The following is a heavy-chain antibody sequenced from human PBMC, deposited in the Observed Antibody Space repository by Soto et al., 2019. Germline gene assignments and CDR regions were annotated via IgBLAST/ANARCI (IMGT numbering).Heavy chain of an antibody. CDR1: GFTFSSYS. Sequence: GGSLRLSCAASGFTFSSYSMNWVRQAPGKGLEWVSSISSSSSSYIYYADSVKGRFTISRDNAKNSLYLQMNSLRAEDTAVYYCARDYFIAAAGESYNWFDPWGQGTLVTVSS. CDR3: ARDYFIAAAGESYNWFDP. CDR2: ISSSSSSYI. D-gene: IGHD6-13*01. J-gene: IGHJ5*02. V-gene: IGHV3-21*01.